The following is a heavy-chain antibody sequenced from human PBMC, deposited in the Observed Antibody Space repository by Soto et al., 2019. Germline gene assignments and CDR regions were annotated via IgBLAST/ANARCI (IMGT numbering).Heavy chain of an antibody. CDR1: GFTFSSYA. Sequence: EVQLLESGGGLVQPGGSLRLSCAASGFTFSSYAMSWVRQAPGKGLEWVSAISSSGGYIKYADSVKGRFTISRDNAQNSLYLQMSSLRAEDTAVYYCAREERYCSSTTCYMGHDYWGQGTLVTVSS. CDR2: ISSSGGYI. D-gene: IGHD2-2*02. V-gene: IGHV3-21*01. CDR3: AREERYCSSTTCYMGHDY. J-gene: IGHJ4*02.